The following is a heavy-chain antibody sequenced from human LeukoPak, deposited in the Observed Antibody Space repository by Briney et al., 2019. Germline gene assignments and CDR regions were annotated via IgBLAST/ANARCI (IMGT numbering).Heavy chain of an antibody. Sequence: SETLSLTCTVSGGSISSYYWSWIRQPPGKGLEWIGYIYYSGSTNYNPSLKSRVTISVDKSKNQFSLKLSSVTAADTAVYYCARDGSSWFLDAFDIWGQGTMVTVSS. CDR3: ARDGSSWFLDAFDI. D-gene: IGHD6-13*01. CDR2: IYYSGST. CDR1: GGSISSYY. J-gene: IGHJ3*02. V-gene: IGHV4-59*01.